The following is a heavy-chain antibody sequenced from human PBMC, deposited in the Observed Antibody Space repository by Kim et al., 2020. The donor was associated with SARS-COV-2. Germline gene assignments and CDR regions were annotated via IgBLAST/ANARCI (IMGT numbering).Heavy chain of an antibody. CDR1: GFTFSSYS. Sequence: GGSLRLSCAASGFTFSSYSMNWVRQAPGKGLEWVSSISSSSSYIYYADSVKGRFTISRDNAKNSLYLQMNSLRAEDTAVYYCARDRGENTDYDFWSGYFSPLGWFHGMDVWGQGTTVTVSS. V-gene: IGHV3-21*01. J-gene: IGHJ6*02. CDR3: ARDRGENTDYDFWSGYFSPLGWFHGMDV. D-gene: IGHD3-3*01. CDR2: ISSSSSYI.